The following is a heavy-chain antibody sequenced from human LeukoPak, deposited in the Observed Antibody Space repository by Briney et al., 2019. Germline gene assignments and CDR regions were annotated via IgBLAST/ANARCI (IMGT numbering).Heavy chain of an antibody. CDR2: INHSGST. CDR3: ARGPGYYYDSSGYYYPSPPFDY. CDR1: GGSFSGYY. Sequence: PSETLSLTCAVYGGSFSGYYWSWIRQPPGKGLEWIGEINHSGSTNYNPSLKSRVTISVDTSKNQFSLRLSSVTAADTAVYYCARGPGYYYDSSGYYYPSPPFDYWGQGTLVTVSS. J-gene: IGHJ4*02. V-gene: IGHV4-34*01. D-gene: IGHD3-22*01.